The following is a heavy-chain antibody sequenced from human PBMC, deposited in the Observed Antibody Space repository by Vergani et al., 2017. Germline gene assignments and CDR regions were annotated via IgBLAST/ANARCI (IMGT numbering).Heavy chain of an antibody. CDR1: GFTFSNAW. V-gene: IGHV3-15*01. D-gene: IGHD2-2*01. J-gene: IGHJ4*02. CDR3: TTVSPSSSTYSHYFGY. CDR2: IKSKTDGGTT. Sequence: EVQLVESGGGLVKPGGSLRLSCAASGFTFSNAWMSWVRQAPGKGLEWVGRIKSKTDGGTTDYAAPVKGRFTISRDDSKNTLYLQMNSLKTEDTAVYYCTTVSPSSSTYSHYFGYWGQGTLVTVSS.